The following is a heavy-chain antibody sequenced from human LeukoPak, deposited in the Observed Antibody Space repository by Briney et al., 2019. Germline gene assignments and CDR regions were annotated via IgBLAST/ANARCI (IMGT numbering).Heavy chain of an antibody. V-gene: IGHV4-39*07. CDR2: IYYSGST. Sequence: SETLSLTCTVSLGSISGSAYYWGWIRQSPGKGLEWIGSIYYSGSTYYNPSSLKSRVTISVDTSKNQFSLKLSSVTAADTAVYYCARWQNTAKDDYGGNSLLVYAFDIWGQGTMVTVSS. CDR1: LGSISGSAYY. CDR3: ARWQNTAKDDYGGNSLLVYAFDI. D-gene: IGHD4-23*01. J-gene: IGHJ3*02.